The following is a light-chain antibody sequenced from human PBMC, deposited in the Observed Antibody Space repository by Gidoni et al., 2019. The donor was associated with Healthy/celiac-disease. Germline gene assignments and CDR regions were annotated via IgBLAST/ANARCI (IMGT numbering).Light chain of an antibody. CDR2: LGS. Sequence: DIVMTQSPLSLPVTPGEPASISCRSSQNLLHSNGYNYLHWYLQKPGQSPQLLIYLGSNRASGVPDRFSGSGSGTDFTLKISRVEAEDVGVYYWMQAQQTPTFGQGTKVEIK. J-gene: IGKJ1*01. CDR3: MQAQQTPT. V-gene: IGKV2-28*01. CDR1: QNLLHSNGYNY.